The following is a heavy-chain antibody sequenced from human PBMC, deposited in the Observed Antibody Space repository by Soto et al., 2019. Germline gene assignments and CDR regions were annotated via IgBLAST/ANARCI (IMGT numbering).Heavy chain of an antibody. D-gene: IGHD3-10*01. V-gene: IGHV4-59*08. CDR1: GDSISSYY. Sequence: QVQLQESGPGLVKPSETLSLTCTVSGDSISSYYWSWIRQPPGKGLEWIGYIYYSGSTNYNPSLKSRVTISVDTSKNQFSLNLSSVTAADTAVYYCAKPGNYDAFDIWGQGTKVTVSS. CDR2: IYYSGST. CDR3: AKPGNYDAFDI. J-gene: IGHJ3*02.